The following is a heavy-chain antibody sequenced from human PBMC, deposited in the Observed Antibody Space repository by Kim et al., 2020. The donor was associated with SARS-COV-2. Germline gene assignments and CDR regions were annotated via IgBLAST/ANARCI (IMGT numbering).Heavy chain of an antibody. Sequence: ASVKVSCKASGYTFNSHAMNWVRQAPGQGLEWLGWINTNTGNPTYAQDFTGRFVFSLDTSVSTAYLQISSLKTEDTAVYYCARYCSGGNCYFDYWGQGTLVTVSS. CDR2: INTNTGNP. V-gene: IGHV7-4-1*02. CDR3: ARYCSGGNCYFDY. J-gene: IGHJ4*02. D-gene: IGHD2-15*01. CDR1: GYTFNSHA.